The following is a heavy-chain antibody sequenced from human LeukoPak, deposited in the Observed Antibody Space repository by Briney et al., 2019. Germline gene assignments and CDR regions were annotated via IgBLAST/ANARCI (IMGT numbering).Heavy chain of an antibody. CDR2: IKQDSSEK. V-gene: IGHV3-7*01. D-gene: IGHD3-3*01. Sequence: GGSLRLSCVASGFTFSNYWMSWVRQAPGKGLEWVANIKQDSSEKYYVDSVKGRFTISRDNAKNSLYLQMNSLRAEDTAVYYCARLREIPVFGVVTKSTSYFDYWGQGTLVTVSS. CDR3: ARLREIPVFGVVTKSTSYFDY. CDR1: GFTFSNYW. J-gene: IGHJ4*02.